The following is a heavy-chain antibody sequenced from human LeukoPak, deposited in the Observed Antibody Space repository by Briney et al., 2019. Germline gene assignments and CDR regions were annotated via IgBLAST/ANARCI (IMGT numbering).Heavy chain of an antibody. Sequence: PGGSLRLSCAASGFTFSSYAMHWVRQAPGKGLEWVSLISWDGGSTYYADSVKGRFTISRDNSKNSLYLQMNSLRTEDTALYYCAKDIGSGEEELFDYWGQGTLVTVSS. V-gene: IGHV3-43*01. D-gene: IGHD3-3*01. CDR3: AKDIGSGEEELFDY. CDR2: ISWDGGST. CDR1: GFTFSSYA. J-gene: IGHJ4*02.